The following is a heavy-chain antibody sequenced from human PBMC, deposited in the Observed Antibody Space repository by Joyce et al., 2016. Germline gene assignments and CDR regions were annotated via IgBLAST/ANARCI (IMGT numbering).Heavy chain of an antibody. CDR1: GFTFTGYY. Sequence: QVQLVQSGTEVKKPGASVKVSCKASGFTFTGYYMHWVRTAAGQGLEMMGWIKSENGDTHYTQNVQGRVTMTRDTSINTAYMEVTRLRSDDTAFYYCAREGLPHGGFDYWGLGTLVTVSS. J-gene: IGHJ4*02. CDR3: AREGLPHGGFDY. CDR2: IKSENGDT. V-gene: IGHV1-2*02.